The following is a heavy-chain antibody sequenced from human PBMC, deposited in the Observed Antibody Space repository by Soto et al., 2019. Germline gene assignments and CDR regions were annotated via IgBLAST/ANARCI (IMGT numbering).Heavy chain of an antibody. CDR3: ARVASHCISTSCYVEPVDY. J-gene: IGHJ4*02. Sequence: QVQLVESGGGVVQPGRSLRLSCAASGFTFSTYAMHWVRQAPGKGLEWVAVISYDGSNKYYADSVKGRFTISRDNSKNTLYLQMNSLRAEDTAVYYCARVASHCISTSCYVEPVDYWGQGTLVTVSS. D-gene: IGHD2-2*01. V-gene: IGHV3-30-3*01. CDR1: GFTFSTYA. CDR2: ISYDGSNK.